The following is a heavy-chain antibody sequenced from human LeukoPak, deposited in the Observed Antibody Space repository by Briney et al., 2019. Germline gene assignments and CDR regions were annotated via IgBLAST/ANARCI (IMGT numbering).Heavy chain of an antibody. J-gene: IGHJ4*02. V-gene: IGHV3-23*01. Sequence: PGGSLRLSCAASGFTFSSYAMSWVRQAPGKGLEWVSAISGGGSTYYADSVKGRFTISRDNSKNALYLQMNSLRAEDTAVYYCARDRLRTFDYWGQGTLVTVSS. CDR2: ISGGGST. CDR3: ARDRLRTFDY. CDR1: GFTFSSYA. D-gene: IGHD5-12*01.